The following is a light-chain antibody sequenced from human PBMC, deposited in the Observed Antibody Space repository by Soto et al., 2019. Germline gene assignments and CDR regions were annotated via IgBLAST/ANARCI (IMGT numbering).Light chain of an antibody. CDR1: QSVSSS. Sequence: EIVMTQSPATLSVSPGERVTLSCRASQSVSSSLAWYQQKPGQAPRLLIYDTSTRATGIPDRFSGSGSGTDFTLTISRLEPEDFAVYYCQQYGSSGTFGQGTKVEIK. V-gene: IGKV3-20*01. CDR3: QQYGSSGT. CDR2: DTS. J-gene: IGKJ1*01.